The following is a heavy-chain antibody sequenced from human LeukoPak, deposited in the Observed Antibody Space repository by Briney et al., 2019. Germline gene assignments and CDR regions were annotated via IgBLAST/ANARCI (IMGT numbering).Heavy chain of an antibody. CDR2: INHSGST. J-gene: IGHJ6*02. CDR1: GVSFSGYY. V-gene: IGHV4-34*01. Sequence: SETLSLTCAVYGVSFSGYYWSWIRQPPGKGLEWIGEINHSGSTNYNPSLKSRATISVDTSKNQFSLKLSSVTAADTAVYYCARGVWLRMGYYYGMDVWGQGTTVTVSS. D-gene: IGHD5-12*01. CDR3: ARGVWLRMGYYYGMDV.